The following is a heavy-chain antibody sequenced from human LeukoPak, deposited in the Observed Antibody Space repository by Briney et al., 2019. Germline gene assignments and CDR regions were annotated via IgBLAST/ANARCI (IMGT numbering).Heavy chain of an antibody. V-gene: IGHV1-2*02. CDR3: ARGYYYDSSGYYYSRYYFDY. CDR2: INPNSGGT. D-gene: IGHD3-22*01. Sequence: ASVKVSCKESGYTFTSYYMHWVRQAPGQGLEWMGWINPNSGGTNYAQKFQGRVTMTRDTSISTAYMELSRLRSDDTAVYYCARGYYYDSSGYYYSRYYFDYWGQGTLVTVSS. J-gene: IGHJ4*02. CDR1: GYTFTSYY.